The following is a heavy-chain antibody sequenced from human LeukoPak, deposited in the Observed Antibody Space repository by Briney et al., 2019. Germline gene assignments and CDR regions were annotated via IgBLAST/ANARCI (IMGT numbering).Heavy chain of an antibody. CDR3: ARHRARPSITIMSYYYYGMDV. J-gene: IGHJ6*02. Sequence: GGSLRLSCAASGFTFSSYAVSWVRQAPGKGLEWVSAISGSGGSTYYADSVKGRFTISRDNSKNTLYLQMNSLRAEDTAVYYCARHRARPSITIMSYYYYGMDVWGQGTTVTVSS. D-gene: IGHD3-3*01. V-gene: IGHV3-23*01. CDR2: ISGSGGST. CDR1: GFTFSSYA.